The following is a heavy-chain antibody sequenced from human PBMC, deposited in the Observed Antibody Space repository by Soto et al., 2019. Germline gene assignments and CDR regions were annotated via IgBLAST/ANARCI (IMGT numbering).Heavy chain of an antibody. Sequence: PGGSLRLSCAASGFTFSSYAMHWVRQAPGRGLEGVAVRSYDGSNKYYADSVKGRFTISRDNSKNTLYLQMNSLRAEDTAVYYCARDDDSSGWYFGFDPWGQGTMVTVSS. CDR1: GFTFSSYA. CDR2: RSYDGSNK. V-gene: IGHV3-30-3*01. CDR3: ARDDDSSGWYFGFDP. J-gene: IGHJ5*02. D-gene: IGHD6-19*01.